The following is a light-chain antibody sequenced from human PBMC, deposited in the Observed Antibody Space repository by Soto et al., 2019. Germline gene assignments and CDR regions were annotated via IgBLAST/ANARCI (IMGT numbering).Light chain of an antibody. CDR3: QQSNSYPIT. J-gene: IGKJ5*01. V-gene: IGKV1-5*03. CDR1: QSISGW. CDR2: QAS. Sequence: DIQITQSPSTLSASVGDRVTITCRASQSISGWLSWYQHKPGKAPNLLIYQASSLRSGVPSRFSGGASGTEFTLTISSLQSDDVGTYYCQQSNSYPITFGQGTRLEIK.